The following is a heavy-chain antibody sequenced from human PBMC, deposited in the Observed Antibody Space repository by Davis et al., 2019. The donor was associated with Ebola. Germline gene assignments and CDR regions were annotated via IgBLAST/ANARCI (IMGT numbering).Heavy chain of an antibody. V-gene: IGHV1-2*06. D-gene: IGHD3-22*01. Sequence: ASVKVSCKASGGTFSSYTISWVRQAPGQGLEWMGRINPNSGGTNYAQKFRGRVTMTRDTSINTAYMELTRLRSDDTAVYYCARGGINMVVVPLDYNFYAMDVWGQGTTVTVSS. CDR3: ARGGINMVVVPLDYNFYAMDV. J-gene: IGHJ6*02. CDR2: INPNSGGT. CDR1: GGTFSSYT.